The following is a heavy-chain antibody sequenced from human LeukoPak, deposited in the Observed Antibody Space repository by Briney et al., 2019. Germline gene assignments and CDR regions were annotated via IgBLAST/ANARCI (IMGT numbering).Heavy chain of an antibody. Sequence: GGSLRLSCAASGFTFSSYAMSWFRQAPGKGLEWVSTISGSGGSTYYADSVKGRFTISRDNSKNTLYLQMNSLRAEDTAVYYCAKRSGSYIYGMDVWGQGTTVTVSS. CDR1: GFTFSSYA. V-gene: IGHV3-23*01. J-gene: IGHJ6*02. CDR3: AKRSGSYIYGMDV. CDR2: ISGSGGST. D-gene: IGHD3-10*01.